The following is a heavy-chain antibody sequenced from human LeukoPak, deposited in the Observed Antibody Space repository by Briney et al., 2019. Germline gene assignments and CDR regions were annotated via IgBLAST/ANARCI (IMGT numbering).Heavy chain of an antibody. CDR1: GYSFTRHA. V-gene: IGHV7-4-1*02. CDR2: ISTDTGKP. D-gene: IGHD3-22*01. CDR3: AREKNYYDSSGYSVDFDY. J-gene: IGHJ4*02. Sequence: GASVKVSCKASGYSFTRHAVNWVRQAPGQGLQWMGWISTDTGKPTYAQGFTGRFVFSLDTPVSTAYLQISSLKAEDTAVYYCAREKNYYDSSGYSVDFDYWGQGTLVTVSS.